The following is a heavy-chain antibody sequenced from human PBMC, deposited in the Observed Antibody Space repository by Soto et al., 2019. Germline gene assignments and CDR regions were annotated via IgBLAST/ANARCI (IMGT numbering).Heavy chain of an antibody. J-gene: IGHJ6*02. CDR3: ARGLGYCSGGSCYSSYYYYGMDV. Sequence: EVQLLESGGGLVQPGGSLRLSCAASGFTFSTYAMSWVRQAPGKGLEWVSAISASGASTYYADSVKGRFTISRDNSKNTLFLQMNSLRAEDTAVHYCARGLGYCSGGSCYSSYYYYGMDVWGQGTTVTVSS. CDR1: GFTFSTYA. CDR2: ISASGAST. D-gene: IGHD2-15*01. V-gene: IGHV3-23*01.